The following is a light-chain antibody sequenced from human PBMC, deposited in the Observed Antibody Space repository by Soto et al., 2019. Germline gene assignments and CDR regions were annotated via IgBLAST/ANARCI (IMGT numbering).Light chain of an antibody. J-gene: IGLJ2*01. Sequence: QSVLTQPPSSSASPGESASLTCTLPSDINVRRYNIYWYQQKPGSPPRFLLYYYSDSDEGQGSGVPSRFSGSKDASANTGILLISGLQFEDEADYYCMIWPGNAPFVVFGAGTKLTVL. V-gene: IGLV5-37*01. CDR1: SDINVRRYN. CDR2: YYSDSDE. CDR3: MIWPGNAPFVV.